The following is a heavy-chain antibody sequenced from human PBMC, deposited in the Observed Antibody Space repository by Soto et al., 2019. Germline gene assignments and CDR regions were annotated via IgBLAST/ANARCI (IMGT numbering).Heavy chain of an antibody. CDR2: IIPILGIA. CDR3: ARDRICSSTSCGVLYGMDV. D-gene: IGHD2-2*01. V-gene: IGHV1-69*04. Sequence: ASVKVSCKASGDTFSSYTISWVRQAPGQGLEWMGRIIPILGIANYAQKCQGRVTITADKSTSTAYMELSSLRSEDTAVYYCARDRICSSTSCGVLYGMDVWGQGTTVTISS. CDR1: GDTFSSYT. J-gene: IGHJ6*02.